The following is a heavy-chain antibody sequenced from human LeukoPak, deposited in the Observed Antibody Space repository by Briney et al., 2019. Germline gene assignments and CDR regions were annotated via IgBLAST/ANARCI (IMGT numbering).Heavy chain of an antibody. V-gene: IGHV3-21*01. CDR2: ISSSSTYI. CDR1: GFTFSSYS. CDR3: ARGPYDFWSGYQDY. D-gene: IGHD3-3*01. J-gene: IGHJ4*02. Sequence: GGSLRLSCAASGFTFSSYSMNWVRQAPGKGLEWVSSISSSSTYIYYADSVKGRFTISRDNAKNSLYLQMNSLRAEDTAVYYCARGPYDFWSGYQDYWGQGTLVTVSS.